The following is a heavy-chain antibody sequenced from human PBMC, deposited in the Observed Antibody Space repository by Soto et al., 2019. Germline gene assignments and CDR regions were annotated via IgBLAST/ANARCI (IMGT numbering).Heavy chain of an antibody. CDR2: LSGSGTST. CDR1: GFSFVNYA. D-gene: IGHD6-19*01. V-gene: IGHV3-23*01. Sequence: GGSLRLSCAASGFSFVNYAMSWVRQAPGKGLEWVSGLSGSGTSTYCADSVKGRFTISRDNSRDTLFLQMNSLTADDTAVYYCAKATTNGGWFNPFDSWGQGALVTVSS. J-gene: IGHJ4*02. CDR3: AKATTNGGWFNPFDS.